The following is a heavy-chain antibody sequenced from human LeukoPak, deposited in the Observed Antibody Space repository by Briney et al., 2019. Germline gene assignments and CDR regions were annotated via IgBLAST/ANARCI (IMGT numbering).Heavy chain of an antibody. CDR3: ARGSFIAAAAGWFDP. J-gene: IGHJ5*02. V-gene: IGHV1-2*02. CDR2: INPNSGGT. Sequence: ASVKVSCKASGYTFTGYYMHWVRQAPGQGLEWMGWINPNSGGTNYAQKFQGRVTMTRDTSISTAYMELSRLRSDDTAVYYCARGSFIAAAAGWFDPWGQGTLVTVSS. CDR1: GYTFTGYY. D-gene: IGHD6-13*01.